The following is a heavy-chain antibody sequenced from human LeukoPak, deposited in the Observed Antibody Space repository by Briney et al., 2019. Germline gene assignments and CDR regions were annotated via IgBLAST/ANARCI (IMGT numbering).Heavy chain of an antibody. V-gene: IGHV4-39*07. CDR3: ARRGGSGWYFDY. J-gene: IGHJ4*02. Sequence: SETLSLTCTVSGGSISSSSYYWGWIRQPPGKGLEWIGSNYYSGSTNYNPSLKSRVTISVDTSKNQFSLKLSSVTAADTAVYYCARRGGSGWYFDYWGQGTLVTVSS. CDR1: GGSISSSSYY. D-gene: IGHD6-19*01. CDR2: NYYSGST.